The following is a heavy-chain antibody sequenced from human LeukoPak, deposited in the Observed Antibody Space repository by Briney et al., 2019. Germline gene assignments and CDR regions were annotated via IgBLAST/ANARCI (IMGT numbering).Heavy chain of an antibody. Sequence: PSETLSLTCAVSDYSISSGYYWGWIRQPPGKGLEWIGSIYHSGSTYYNPSLKSRVTISVDTSKNQFSLKLSSVTAADTAVYYCATQPVLEDIAAAAPFDYWGQGTLVTVSS. CDR3: ATQPVLEDIAAAAPFDY. V-gene: IGHV4-38-2*01. CDR2: IYHSGST. J-gene: IGHJ4*02. CDR1: DYSISSGYY. D-gene: IGHD6-13*01.